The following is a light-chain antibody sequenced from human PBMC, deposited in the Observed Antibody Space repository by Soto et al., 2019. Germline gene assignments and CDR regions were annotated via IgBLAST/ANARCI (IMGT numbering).Light chain of an antibody. CDR2: RND. CDR3: SSWDDSLNVF. J-gene: IGLJ2*01. Sequence: QSVLTQPPSTSGTPGQRVTISCSGSNSNIGSNTVNWYQQLPGTAPKVVIYRNDQRPSGVPDRFSGPKSGTSATLAISGLQSEDEADYYCSSWDDSLNVFFGGGTKVTVL. V-gene: IGLV1-44*01. CDR1: NSNIGSNT.